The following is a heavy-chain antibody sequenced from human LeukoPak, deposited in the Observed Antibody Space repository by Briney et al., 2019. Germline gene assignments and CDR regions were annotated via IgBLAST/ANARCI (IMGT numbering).Heavy chain of an antibody. CDR3: AREYGDYVFDY. CDR1: GFTFSSCW. J-gene: IGHJ4*02. V-gene: IGHV3-7*01. Sequence: GGSLRLSCAASGFTFSSCWMSWVRQAPGKGLEWVANIKQDGSEKYYVDSVKGRFTISRDNAKNSLYLQMNSLRAEDTAVYYCAREYGDYVFDYWGQGTLVTVSS. CDR2: IKQDGSEK. D-gene: IGHD4-17*01.